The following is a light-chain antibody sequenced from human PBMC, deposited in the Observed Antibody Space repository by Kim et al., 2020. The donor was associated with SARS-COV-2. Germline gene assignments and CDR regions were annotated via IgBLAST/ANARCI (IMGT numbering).Light chain of an antibody. CDR3: MQVLQTPYS. J-gene: IGKJ2*03. CDR1: QSLLHSNGYNY. Sequence: PDSISCRSSQSLLHSNGYNYLDWHVQKPGQSPQLLIYLGSNRTSGVPDRFSGSGSGTDFTLKITRVEPEDVGVYYCMQVLQTPYSFGQGTKLEI. V-gene: IGKV2-28*01. CDR2: LGS.